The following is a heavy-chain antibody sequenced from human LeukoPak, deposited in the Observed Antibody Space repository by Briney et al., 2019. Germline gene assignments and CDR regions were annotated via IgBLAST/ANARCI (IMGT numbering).Heavy chain of an antibody. CDR3: ARAPRIMITFGGFLNFDY. CDR2: INPSGGST. Sequence: ASVKVSCKASGYTFTSYYMHWVRQAPGQGLEWMGIINPSGGSTSYAQKFQGRVTMTRDTSTSTVYMELSSLRSEDTAVYYCARAPRIMITFGGFLNFDYWGQGTLVTVSS. CDR1: GYTFTSYY. J-gene: IGHJ4*02. D-gene: IGHD3-16*01. V-gene: IGHV1-46*01.